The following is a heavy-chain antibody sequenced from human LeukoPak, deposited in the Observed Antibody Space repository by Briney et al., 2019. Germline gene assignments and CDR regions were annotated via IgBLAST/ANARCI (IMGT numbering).Heavy chain of an antibody. Sequence: PGGSLRLSCVASGFTFSSYSMSWVRQAPGKGLEGVSSISSSSSYIYYEDSVKGRFTISRDNAKNSLYLKMNSLRAEDTAVYYCARGEYYYGSGSFPFDYWGQGTLVTVSS. CDR3: ARGEYYYGSGSFPFDY. D-gene: IGHD3-10*01. J-gene: IGHJ4*02. CDR1: GFTFSSYS. CDR2: ISSSSSYI. V-gene: IGHV3-21*01.